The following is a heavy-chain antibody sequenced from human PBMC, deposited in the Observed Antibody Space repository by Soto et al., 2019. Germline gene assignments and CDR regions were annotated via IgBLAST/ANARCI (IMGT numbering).Heavy chain of an antibody. Sequence: QVQLVQSGAEVKKPGASVKVSCKVSGYTLTELSMHWVRQAPGKGLEWMGGFDPEDGETIYAQKFQGRVTMTEDKTTDTAYMVLSSLRSEDTSVYYCATAPYDYDSSGYYPLALWYWGQGTLVTGSS. CDR1: GYTLTELS. CDR2: FDPEDGET. CDR3: ATAPYDYDSSGYYPLALWY. V-gene: IGHV1-24*01. J-gene: IGHJ4*02. D-gene: IGHD3-22*01.